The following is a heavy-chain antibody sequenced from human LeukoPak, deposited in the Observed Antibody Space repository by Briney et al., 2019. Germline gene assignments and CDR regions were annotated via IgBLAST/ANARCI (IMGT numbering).Heavy chain of an antibody. Sequence: ASVKVSCKASGYSFSSFGISWLRQAPGQGLEWMGWISPYTQNTNFAQKFQGRVTLTADISTSMAYMEVRSLRSDDTAVYYCARDEETPTYPNWIDTWGQGTLVTVSS. D-gene: IGHD1-1*01. J-gene: IGHJ5*02. CDR1: GYSFSSFG. CDR3: ARDEETPTYPNWIDT. CDR2: ISPYTQNT. V-gene: IGHV1-18*01.